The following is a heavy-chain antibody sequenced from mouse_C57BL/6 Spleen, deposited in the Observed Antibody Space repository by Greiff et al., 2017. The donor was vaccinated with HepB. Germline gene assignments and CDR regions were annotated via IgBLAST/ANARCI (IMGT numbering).Heavy chain of an antibody. CDR3: ARGDHRRAMDY. J-gene: IGHJ4*01. CDR1: GYSITSGYD. CDR2: ISYSGST. V-gene: IGHV3-1*01. D-gene: IGHD3-3*01. Sequence: EVKLLESGPGMVKPSQSLSLTCTVTGYSITSGYDWHWIRHFPGNKLEWMGYISYSGSTNYNPSLKSRISITHDTSKNHFFLKLNSVTTEDTATYYCARGDHRRAMDYWGQGTSVTVSS.